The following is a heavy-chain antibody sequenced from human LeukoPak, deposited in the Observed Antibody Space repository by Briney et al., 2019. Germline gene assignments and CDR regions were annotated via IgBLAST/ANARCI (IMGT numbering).Heavy chain of an antibody. D-gene: IGHD4-17*01. CDR3: ASTEPNDYGDYEAFDY. CDR2: IYYSGST. J-gene: IGHJ4*02. Sequence: SETLSLTCTVSGGSISSYYWSWIQQPPGKGLEWIGYIYYSGSTNYNPSLKSRVTISVDTSKNQFSLKLSSVTAADTAVYYCASTEPNDYGDYEAFDYWGQGTLVTVSS. CDR1: GGSISSYY. V-gene: IGHV4-59*01.